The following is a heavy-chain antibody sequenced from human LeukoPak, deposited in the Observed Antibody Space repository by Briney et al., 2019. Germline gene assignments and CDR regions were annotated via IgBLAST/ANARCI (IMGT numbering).Heavy chain of an antibody. Sequence: GGSLRPSCAASGFTFSSYAMSWVRQAPGKGLEWVSAISGSGGSTYYADSVKGRFTISRDNSKNTLYLQMNSLRAEDTAVYYCAKDNSSGYLDLTDYWGQGTLVTVSS. CDR2: ISGSGGST. V-gene: IGHV3-23*01. CDR3: AKDNSSGYLDLTDY. CDR1: GFTFSSYA. D-gene: IGHD3-22*01. J-gene: IGHJ4*02.